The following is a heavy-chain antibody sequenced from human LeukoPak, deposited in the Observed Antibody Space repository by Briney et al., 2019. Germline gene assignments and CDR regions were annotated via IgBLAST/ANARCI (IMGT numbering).Heavy chain of an antibody. Sequence: GGSLRLSCAASGFTFSSYSMNWVRQAPGKGLEWVSYISSSSSTIYYADSVKGRFTISRDNAKNSLYLQVNSLRVEDTALYHCARDRAGDYYGSGSDLDSWGQGTLVTVSS. D-gene: IGHD3-10*01. CDR3: ARDRAGDYYGSGSDLDS. CDR1: GFTFSSYS. V-gene: IGHV3-48*04. CDR2: ISSSSSTI. J-gene: IGHJ4*02.